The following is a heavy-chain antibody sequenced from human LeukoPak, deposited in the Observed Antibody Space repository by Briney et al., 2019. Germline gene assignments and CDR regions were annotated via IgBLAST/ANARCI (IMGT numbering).Heavy chain of an antibody. CDR2: INSDGSST. Sequence: GGSLRLSCAGSGFSFRSYWMHWVRQVPGKGLVWVSRINSDGSSTSYADSVKGRFTISRDNAKNSLYLQMNSLRAEDTAVYYCARLTYCGGDCYRAFDIWGQGTMVTVSS. V-gene: IGHV3-74*01. J-gene: IGHJ3*02. CDR3: ARLTYCGGDCYRAFDI. D-gene: IGHD2-21*02. CDR1: GFSFRSYW.